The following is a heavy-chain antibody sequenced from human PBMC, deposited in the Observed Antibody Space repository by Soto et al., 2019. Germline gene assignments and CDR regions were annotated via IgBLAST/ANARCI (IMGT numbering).Heavy chain of an antibody. CDR3: ARELQKSETGDGYGDALDI. V-gene: IGHV4-39*07. CDR2: IYYSGST. D-gene: IGHD7-27*01. CDR1: GGSISSSSYY. J-gene: IGHJ3*02. Sequence: SETLSLTCTVSGGSISSSSYYWGWIRQPPGKGLEWIGSIYYSGSTYYNPSLKSRVTISVDTSKNQFSLKLSSVTAADTAVYYCARELQKSETGDGYGDALDIWGQGTMVTVSS.